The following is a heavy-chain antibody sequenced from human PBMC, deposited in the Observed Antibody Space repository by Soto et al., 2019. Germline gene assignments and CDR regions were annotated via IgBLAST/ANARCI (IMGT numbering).Heavy chain of an antibody. CDR2: IYYSGST. CDR3: ARLMIVVVIPYYFDY. V-gene: IGHV4-39*01. Sequence: SETLSLTCTVSGGSISSSSYYWGWIRQPPGKGLEWIGSIYYSGSTYYNPSLKSRVTISVDTSKNQFSLKLSSVTAADTAAYYCARLMIVVVIPYYFDYWGQGTLVTVSS. D-gene: IGHD3-22*01. CDR1: GGSISSSSYY. J-gene: IGHJ4*02.